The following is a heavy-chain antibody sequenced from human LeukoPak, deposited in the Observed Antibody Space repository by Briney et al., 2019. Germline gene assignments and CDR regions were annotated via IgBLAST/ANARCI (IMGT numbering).Heavy chain of an antibody. V-gene: IGHV3-30*04. J-gene: IGHJ6*03. D-gene: IGHD6-13*01. CDR2: ISYDGSNK. Sequence: GGSLRLSCAASGFTFSSYAMHWVRQAPGKGLEWVAVISYDGSNKYYADSVKGRFTISRDNSKNTLYLQMNSLRAEDTALYYCARSRYIAAAGTPLDYYYMDVWGKGTTVTVSS. CDR3: ARSRYIAAAGTPLDYYYMDV. CDR1: GFTFSSYA.